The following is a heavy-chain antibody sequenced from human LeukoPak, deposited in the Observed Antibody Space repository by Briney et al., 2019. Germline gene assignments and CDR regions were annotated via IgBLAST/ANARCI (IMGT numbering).Heavy chain of an antibody. V-gene: IGHV4-59*01. CDR1: GGSINNYY. CDR3: ARYYDFWSGFPYMDV. D-gene: IGHD3-3*01. CDR2: IYYSGST. J-gene: IGHJ6*03. Sequence: SETLSLTCTVSGGSINNYYWNWIRQPPGKGLEWIGYIYYSGSTNYNPSLKSRVTISVDTSKNQFSLKLSSVTAADTAVYYCARYYDFWSGFPYMDVWGKGTTVTVSS.